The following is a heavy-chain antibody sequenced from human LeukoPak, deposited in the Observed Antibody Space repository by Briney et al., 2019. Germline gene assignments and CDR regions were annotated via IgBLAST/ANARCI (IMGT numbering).Heavy chain of an antibody. CDR2: ISYDGSNK. CDR1: GFTFSSYG. CDR3: ARGWGYYDSREQRGESGSFDY. D-gene: IGHD3-22*01. V-gene: IGHV3-30*03. Sequence: GGSLRLSCAASGFTFSSYGMHWVRQAPGKGLEGVAVISYDGSNKYYADSVKGRFTISRDNSKNTLYLQMNSLRAEDTAVYYCARGWGYYDSREQRGESGSFDYWGQGTLVTVSS. J-gene: IGHJ4*02.